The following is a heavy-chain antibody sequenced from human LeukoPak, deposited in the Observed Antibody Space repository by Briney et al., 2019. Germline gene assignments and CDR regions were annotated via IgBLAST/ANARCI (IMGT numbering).Heavy chain of an antibody. CDR3: ARALLRYQGATKSSYYMDV. CDR1: GDSIGSDTDY. D-gene: IGHD1-26*01. CDR2: ISGRGST. Sequence: SETLSLTCTVSGDSIGSDTDYGTWIRQPAGKGMEWGGHISGRGSTDYNPSLKGRLTISVDSSQRQFSLNLSSVTAADTAVYHCARALLRYQGATKSSYYMDVWGKGTPVTVSS. J-gene: IGHJ6*03. V-gene: IGHV4-61*09.